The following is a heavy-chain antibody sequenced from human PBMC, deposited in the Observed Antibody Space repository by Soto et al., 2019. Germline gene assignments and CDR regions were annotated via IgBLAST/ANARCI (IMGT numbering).Heavy chain of an antibody. CDR2: ISYDGYNA. CDR3: ARDGGFSYGFDYYFDY. Sequence: QVQLVESGGGVVQPGRSLRLSCAASGFTFSDYAIHWVRQAPSKGLEWVAVISYDGYNAYYADSVKGRFTISRDNSKNTRYLQMDSLRPEDTAVYYCARDGGFSYGFDYYFDYWGQGTLVTVSS. D-gene: IGHD5-18*01. J-gene: IGHJ4*02. CDR1: GFTFSDYA. V-gene: IGHV3-30-3*01.